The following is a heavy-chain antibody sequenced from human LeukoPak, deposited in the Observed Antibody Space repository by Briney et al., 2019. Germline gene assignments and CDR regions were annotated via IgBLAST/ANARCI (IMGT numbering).Heavy chain of an antibody. CDR2: ISGSGGST. CDR3: AKAKGFHYYDSSGFYSDS. V-gene: IGHV3-23*01. D-gene: IGHD3-22*01. CDR1: GFTFSRYA. Sequence: GGSLRLSCAASGFTFSRYALTWVRQAPGKGLQWVSSISGSGGSTYYADSVQGRFTISRDNSKNTLYLQMNSLRAEDTAVYYCAKAKGFHYYDSSGFYSDSWGQGTLVTVSS. J-gene: IGHJ4*02.